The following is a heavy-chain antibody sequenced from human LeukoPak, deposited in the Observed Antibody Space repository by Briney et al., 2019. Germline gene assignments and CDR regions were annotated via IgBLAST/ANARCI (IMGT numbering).Heavy chain of an antibody. Sequence: PGGSLRLSCAASGFTFSRYWMHWVRQAPGKGLVWVSRIKTDGSSTSYADSVKGRFTISRDNAKNMLYLQMNSLRAEDTAVYYCARRSIWGQGTLVTVSS. V-gene: IGHV3-74*01. CDR1: GFTFSRYW. CDR2: IKTDGSST. J-gene: IGHJ4*02. CDR3: ARRSI.